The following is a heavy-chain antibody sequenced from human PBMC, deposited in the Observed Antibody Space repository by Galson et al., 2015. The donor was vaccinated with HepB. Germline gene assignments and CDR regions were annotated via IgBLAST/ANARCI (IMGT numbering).Heavy chain of an antibody. D-gene: IGHD2-15*01. J-gene: IGHJ4*02. V-gene: IGHV1-18*04. Sequence: SVKVSCKASGYTFSSFDISWVRQAPGQGLEWMGWISTYDGNTKYAQKFQGRLTISTDPSTSTAYMELRSLRSDDTAVYYCARDRDVAVAGGDYYDYWGQGTLVTVSS. CDR1: GYTFSSFD. CDR3: ARDRDVAVAGGDYYDY. CDR2: ISTYDGNT.